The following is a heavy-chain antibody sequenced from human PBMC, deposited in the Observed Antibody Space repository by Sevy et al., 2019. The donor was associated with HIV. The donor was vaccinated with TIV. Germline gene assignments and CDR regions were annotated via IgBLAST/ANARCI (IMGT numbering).Heavy chain of an antibody. J-gene: IGHJ4*02. Sequence: GGSLRLSCAATGFTFSNYAMHWVRQAPSKGMEWVAIIWSDGAYQYHGDSVKGRFTISRDNSKNTLYLQMNNVRVEDTAVYYCARGGYYYDNAAYYALDSWGQGTLVAVSS. CDR3: ARGGYYYDNAAYYALDS. D-gene: IGHD3-22*01. V-gene: IGHV3-33*01. CDR2: IWSDGAYQ. CDR1: GFTFSNYA.